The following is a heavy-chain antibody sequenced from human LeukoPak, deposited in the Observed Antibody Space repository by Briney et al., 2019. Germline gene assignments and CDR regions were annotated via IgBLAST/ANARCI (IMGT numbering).Heavy chain of an antibody. CDR3: ARTMVGFLADL. CDR2: ISSSSSYI. J-gene: IGHJ2*01. V-gene: IGHV3-21*01. D-gene: IGHD3-10*01. Sequence: GGSLRLSCAASGFSFSSYSMNWVRQAPGKGLEWVSSISSSSSYIYYADSVKGRFTISRDNAKNSLYLQMNSLRAEDTAVYYCARTMVGFLADLWGRGTLVTVSS. CDR1: GFSFSSYS.